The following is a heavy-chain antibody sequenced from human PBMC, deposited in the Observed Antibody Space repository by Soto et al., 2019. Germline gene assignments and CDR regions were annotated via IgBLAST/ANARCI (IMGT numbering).Heavy chain of an antibody. J-gene: IGHJ6*02. CDR2: INPNSGGT. CDR1: GYTFTGYH. V-gene: IGHV1-2*04. D-gene: IGHD2-2*01. Sequence: ASVKVSCKASGYTFTGYHMHWVRQAPGQGLEWMGWINPNSGGTNYAQKFQGWVTMTRDTSISTAYMELSRLRSDDTAVYYCARGGGNGIVVVPAALIGPLDVWGQGTTVTVSS. CDR3: ARGGGNGIVVVPAALIGPLDV.